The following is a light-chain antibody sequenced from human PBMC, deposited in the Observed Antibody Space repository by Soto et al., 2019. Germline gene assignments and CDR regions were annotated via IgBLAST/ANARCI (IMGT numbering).Light chain of an antibody. Sequence: EIVLTQSPGTLSLSPGERATLSCRASQSVSSSYLAWYQQKPGQAPSLLIYGASSRATGIPDRFSGSGSGTDFTLTISRLEPEDFAVYYWHQYGSSPLTFGGGTKVEIK. CDR1: QSVSSSY. J-gene: IGKJ4*01. CDR3: HQYGSSPLT. V-gene: IGKV3-20*01. CDR2: GAS.